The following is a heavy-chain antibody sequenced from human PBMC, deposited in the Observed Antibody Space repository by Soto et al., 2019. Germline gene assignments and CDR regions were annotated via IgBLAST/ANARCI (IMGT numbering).Heavy chain of an antibody. V-gene: IGHV3-30-3*01. CDR1: GFTFSSYA. J-gene: IGHJ6*02. Sequence: QVQLVESGGGVVQPGRSLRLSCAAYGFTFSSYAMHWVRQAPGKGLEWVAVISSDGSNKYYADSVKGRFTISRDNSKNTLYLQMNSLRAEDTAVYYCARVGIPRKRYYYYGMDVWGQGTTVTVSS. D-gene: IGHD6-13*01. CDR2: ISSDGSNK. CDR3: ARVGIPRKRYYYYGMDV.